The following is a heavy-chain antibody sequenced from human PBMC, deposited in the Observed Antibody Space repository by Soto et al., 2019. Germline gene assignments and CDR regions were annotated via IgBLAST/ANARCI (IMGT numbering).Heavy chain of an antibody. Sequence: GESLKISCKGSGYSFTSYWIGWVRQMPGKGLEWMGIIYPGDSDTRYSPSFQGQVTISADKSISTAYLQWSSLKASDTAMYFCARPNYYASSGYLLDAFDIWGQGTMVTVSS. CDR3: ARPNYYASSGYLLDAFDI. D-gene: IGHD3-22*01. J-gene: IGHJ3*02. CDR2: IYPGDSDT. V-gene: IGHV5-51*01. CDR1: GYSFTSYW.